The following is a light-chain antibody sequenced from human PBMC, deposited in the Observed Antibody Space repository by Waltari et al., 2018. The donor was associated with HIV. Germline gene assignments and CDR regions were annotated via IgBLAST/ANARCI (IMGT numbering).Light chain of an antibody. Sequence: SCTGISTDSRFYQYVSWYQQYPGKIPRLIIFDINNRPSGVSDHFSGSRSGNSASLTFSGLQSGDEAHYYCASNRLDYTLIFGGGTKLTVL. CDR3: ASNRLDYTLI. V-gene: IGLV2-14*03. CDR1: STDSRFYQY. CDR2: DIN. J-gene: IGLJ2*01.